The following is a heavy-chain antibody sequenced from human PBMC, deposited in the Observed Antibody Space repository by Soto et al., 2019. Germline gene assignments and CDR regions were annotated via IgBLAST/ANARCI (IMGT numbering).Heavy chain of an antibody. CDR1: GGSISNSSYY. CDR2: IYYSGST. CDR3: ARHQIQLWLSPPDY. J-gene: IGHJ4*02. V-gene: IGHV4-39*01. D-gene: IGHD5-18*01. Sequence: PSETLSLTCTVSGGSISNSSYYWGWIRQPPGKGLEWIGSIYYSGSTYYNPSLKSRVTISVDTSKNQFSLKLSSVTAADTAVYYCARHQIQLWLSPPDYWGQGTLVTVSS.